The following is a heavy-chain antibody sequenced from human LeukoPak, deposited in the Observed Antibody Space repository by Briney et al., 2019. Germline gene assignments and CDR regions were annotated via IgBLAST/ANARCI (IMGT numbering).Heavy chain of an antibody. Sequence: GGSLRLSCAASGFTFSSYGMHWVRQAPSKGLEWVAFIRFDGSNKYYADSVKGRFTISRDNSKNTLYLQMNSLRAEDTAVYYCARRPWLEYDYWGQGTLVTVSS. CDR2: IRFDGSNK. J-gene: IGHJ4*02. V-gene: IGHV3-30*02. CDR1: GFTFSSYG. D-gene: IGHD5-24*01. CDR3: ARRPWLEYDY.